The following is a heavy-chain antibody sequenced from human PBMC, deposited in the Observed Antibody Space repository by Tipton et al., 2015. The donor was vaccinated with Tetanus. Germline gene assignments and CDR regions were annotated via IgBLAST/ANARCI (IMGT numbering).Heavy chain of an antibody. J-gene: IGHJ4*02. V-gene: IGHV4-61*08. D-gene: IGHD3-3*01. CDR1: GDSISSGDHY. Sequence: TLSLTCTVSGDSISSGDHYWSWIRQPPGKGLEWLAYISSSGSTNSNYSLKSRITISQDTSKNQFSLKLTSVTAADTAVYYCARANYDFPKKGPFDSWGQGTLVIVSS. CDR3: ARANYDFPKKGPFDS. CDR2: ISSSGST.